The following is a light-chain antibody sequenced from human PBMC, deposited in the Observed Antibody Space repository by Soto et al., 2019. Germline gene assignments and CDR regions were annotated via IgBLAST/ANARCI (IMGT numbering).Light chain of an antibody. Sequence: DIQLTQSPAFLSASVGDKVTITCRASQGISSFLAWYQQKPGKAPNLLIYSASTLQSGVPSRFSGSGSGTEFTLTIGSLQPEDFATYFCQQINSYPVTFGGGTKVEMK. J-gene: IGKJ4*01. CDR2: SAS. CDR1: QGISSF. CDR3: QQINSYPVT. V-gene: IGKV1-9*01.